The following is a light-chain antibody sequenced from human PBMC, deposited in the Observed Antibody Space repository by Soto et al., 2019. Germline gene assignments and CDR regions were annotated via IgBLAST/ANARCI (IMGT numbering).Light chain of an antibody. J-gene: IGKJ2*01. CDR2: GAS. CDR1: QSVSSNY. CDR3: QQRSNWPPYT. Sequence: ENVLTQSPGTLSLSPGERVTLSCRASQSVSSNYLAWYQQKPGQAPRLLIYGASVRATGIPDRFSGSGSGTDFTLTISRLEPEDFAVYYCQQRSNWPPYTFGQGTKLEIK. V-gene: IGKV3D-20*02.